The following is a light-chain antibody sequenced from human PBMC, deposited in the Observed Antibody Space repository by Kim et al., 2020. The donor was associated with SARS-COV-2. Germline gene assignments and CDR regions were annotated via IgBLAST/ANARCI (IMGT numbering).Light chain of an antibody. Sequence: GWSTTVSLTGTRSEVGGNNYIAWYQHHPDQAPNLIFYDVSRPPSGVSSCFSGSTAGTAASPIISGLQAEDEADYCYSSYTSSTTYVLGTGTKVTVL. J-gene: IGLJ1*01. CDR3: SSYTSSTTYV. CDR2: DVS. CDR1: RSEVGGNNY. V-gene: IGLV2-14*03.